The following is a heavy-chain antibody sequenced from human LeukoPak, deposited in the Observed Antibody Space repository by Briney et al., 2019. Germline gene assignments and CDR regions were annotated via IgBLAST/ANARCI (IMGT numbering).Heavy chain of an antibody. CDR2: IYYSGST. Sequence: SETLSLTCAVYGGSFSGDFWSWIRQSPGKGLEWIGYIYYSGSTNYNPSLKSRVTISVDTSKNQFSLKLSSVTAADTAVYYCARDKEDSGYLNWGQGTLVTVSS. CDR1: GGSFSGDF. J-gene: IGHJ4*02. D-gene: IGHD5-12*01. CDR3: ARDKEDSGYLN. V-gene: IGHV4-59*01.